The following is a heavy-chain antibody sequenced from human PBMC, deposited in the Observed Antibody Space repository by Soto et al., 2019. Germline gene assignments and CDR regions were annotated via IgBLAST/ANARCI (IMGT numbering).Heavy chain of an antibody. V-gene: IGHV1-3*05. CDR3: VRAPSWWYFDL. J-gene: IGHJ2*01. Sequence: QVQLVQSGAEEKKPGASVKVSCKASGYTFTSYAMHWVRQAPGQRLEWMGWINAGNGNTKYSQKFQGRVTXTRXTSASTAYMELSSLRSEDTAVYYCVRAPSWWYFDLWGRGTLVTVSS. CDR1: GYTFTSYA. CDR2: INAGNGNT.